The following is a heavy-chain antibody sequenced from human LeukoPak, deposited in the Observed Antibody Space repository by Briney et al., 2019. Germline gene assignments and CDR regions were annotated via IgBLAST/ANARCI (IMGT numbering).Heavy chain of an antibody. J-gene: IGHJ4*02. V-gene: IGHV3-23*01. D-gene: IGHD1-26*01. Sequence: QTGGSLRLSCVVSGFTLSSYAMTWVRQAPGKGLEWVSTISDSGVGTYYADSVKGRFAISRDNSKNTLYLQMNSLRAEDTAVYYCARNSGAKWELLSRDWGQGTLVTVSS. CDR1: GFTLSSYA. CDR3: ARNSGAKWELLSRD. CDR2: ISDSGVGT.